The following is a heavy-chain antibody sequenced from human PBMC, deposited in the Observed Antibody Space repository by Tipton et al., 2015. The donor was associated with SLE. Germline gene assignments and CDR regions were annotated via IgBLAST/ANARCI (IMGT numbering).Heavy chain of an antibody. Sequence: TLSLTCSVSGGSIRSYYWSWIRQTPGKGLEWIGVLYYSGNTYYNPSLKSPVTLSIDTSKTQFSLKMRSVTAADTAVYFCARGYCSDGVCYGFGFFDYWGQGTLVTAS. CDR1: GGSIRSYY. CDR2: LYYSGNT. J-gene: IGHJ4*02. V-gene: IGHV4-59*12. CDR3: ARGYCSDGVCYGFGFFDY. D-gene: IGHD2-8*01.